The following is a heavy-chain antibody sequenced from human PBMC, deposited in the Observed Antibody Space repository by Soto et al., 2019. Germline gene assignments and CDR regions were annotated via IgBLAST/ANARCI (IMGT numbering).Heavy chain of an antibody. Sequence: EVRLVESEGGLVQPGGSLSLYYAASRFTFSYYWMHWVRQAPGQGLLWVSRIHSDGSSTTYADSVKGRFTISRDNAKNTVSLQMNSLRVEDTGVYFCARGDRGAFDLWGQGTMVTVSS. CDR3: ARGDRGAFDL. CDR1: RFTFSYYW. V-gene: IGHV3-74*01. D-gene: IGHD2-21*02. J-gene: IGHJ3*01. CDR2: IHSDGSST.